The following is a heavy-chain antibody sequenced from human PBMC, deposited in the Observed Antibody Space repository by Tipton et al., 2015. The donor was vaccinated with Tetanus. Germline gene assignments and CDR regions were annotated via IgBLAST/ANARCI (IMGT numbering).Heavy chain of an antibody. V-gene: IGHV4-4*02. CDR1: GGSISSSNW. CDR3: ARGLGKGGSGSYIRYNAFDI. Sequence: TLSLTCAVSGGSISSSNWWSWVRQPPGKGLEWIGEIYHSGSTNYNPSLKSRVTISVDTSKNQFSLKLSSVTAADTAVYYCARGLGKGGSGSYIRYNAFDIWGQGTMVTVSS. CDR2: IYHSGST. J-gene: IGHJ3*02. D-gene: IGHD3-10*01.